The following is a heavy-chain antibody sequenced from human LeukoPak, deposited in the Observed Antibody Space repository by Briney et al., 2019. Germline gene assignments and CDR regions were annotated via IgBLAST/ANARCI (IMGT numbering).Heavy chain of an antibody. Sequence: GASVKVSCKASGYTFTAYYMHWVRQPPGQGREWMGWINPNSGGTNYAQKFQGRVTMTRDTSIRTAYMELSRLRSDDTAVYYCAREGDSYGDYVFDYWGQGTLVTVSS. CDR3: AREGDSYGDYVFDY. J-gene: IGHJ4*02. CDR1: GYTFTAYY. V-gene: IGHV1-2*02. CDR2: INPNSGGT. D-gene: IGHD4-17*01.